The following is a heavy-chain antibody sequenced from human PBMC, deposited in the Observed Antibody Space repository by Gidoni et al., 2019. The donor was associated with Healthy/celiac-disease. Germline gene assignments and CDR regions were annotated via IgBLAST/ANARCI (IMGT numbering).Heavy chain of an antibody. CDR2: IIPICGTA. V-gene: IGHV1-69*01. CDR3: ARVDLSIAARPGNFDY. CDR1: GGTFSSYA. D-gene: IGHD6-6*01. Sequence: QVQLVQSGAEVKKPGSSVKVSCKASGGTFSSYAISWVRQAPGQGLEWMGGIIPICGTANYAQKFQGRVTITADESTSTAYMELSSLRSEDTAVYYCARVDLSIAARPGNFDYWGQGTLVTVSS. J-gene: IGHJ4*02.